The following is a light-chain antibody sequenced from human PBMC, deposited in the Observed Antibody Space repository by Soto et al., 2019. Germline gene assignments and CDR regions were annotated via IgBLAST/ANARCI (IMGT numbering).Light chain of an antibody. CDR3: GSWDSSLSAYV. V-gene: IGLV1-51*01. CDR2: DDN. CDR1: SSNIGGNS. J-gene: IGLJ1*01. Sequence: SVLTQPRSVCADPGQKVTISCYGSSSNIGGNSVSWYQQLPGTAPKLLIYDDNKRPSGIPDRFSGSKSGTSATLGITGFQTGDEADYYCGSWDSSLSAYVFGTGTKVTVL.